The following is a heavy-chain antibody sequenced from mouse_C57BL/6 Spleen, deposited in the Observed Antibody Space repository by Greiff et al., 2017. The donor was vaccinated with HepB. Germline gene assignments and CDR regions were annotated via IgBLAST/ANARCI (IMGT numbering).Heavy chain of an antibody. Sequence: QVQLQQPGAELVKPGASVKLSCKASGYTFTSYWMHWVTQRPGRGLEWIGRIDPNSGGTKYNEKFKSKATLTVDKPSSTAYRQLSSLTSEDSAVYYVAREEEKLIPWGLDYGGQGTTLTVSS. V-gene: IGHV1-72*01. CDR1: GYTFTSYW. CDR2: IDPNSGGT. J-gene: IGHJ2*01. CDR3: AREEEKLIPWGLDY. D-gene: IGHD5-1-1*01.